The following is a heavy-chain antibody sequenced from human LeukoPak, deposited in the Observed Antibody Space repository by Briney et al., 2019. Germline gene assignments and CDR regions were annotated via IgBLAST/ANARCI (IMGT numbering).Heavy chain of an antibody. V-gene: IGHV4-31*03. D-gene: IGHD2-2*02. CDR3: ARQKYCSSTSCYISVTNWFDP. CDR1: GGSISSGGYY. Sequence: SSETLSLTCTVSGGSISSGGYYWSWIRQHPGKGLEWIGYIYYSGSTYYNPSLKSRVTISVDTSKNQFSLKLSSVTAADTAVYCCARQKYCSSTSCYISVTNWFDPWGQGTLVTVSS. CDR2: IYYSGST. J-gene: IGHJ5*02.